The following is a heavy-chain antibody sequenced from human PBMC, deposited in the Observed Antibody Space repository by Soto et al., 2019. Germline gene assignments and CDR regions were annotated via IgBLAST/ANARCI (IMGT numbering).Heavy chain of an antibody. CDR2: TRNKANSYTT. Sequence: EVQLVESGGGLVQPGGSLRLSCAASGFTFSDHYMDWVRQAPGKGLELVGRTRNKANSYTTEYAASVKGRFTISRDDSKNSLYLQMNSLKTEDTAVYYCARGPPSRVTTGYYSGMDVCGHGTTVTVSS. J-gene: IGHJ6*02. CDR1: GFTFSDHY. V-gene: IGHV3-72*01. D-gene: IGHD3-22*01. CDR3: ARGPPSRVTTGYYSGMDV.